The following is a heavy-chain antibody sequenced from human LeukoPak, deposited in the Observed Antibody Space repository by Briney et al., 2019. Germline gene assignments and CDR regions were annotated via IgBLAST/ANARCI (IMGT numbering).Heavy chain of an antibody. CDR3: ARDLYGGGTNAFDI. CDR1: GYTFTGYY. CDR2: INPNSGVT. V-gene: IGHV1-2*02. J-gene: IGHJ3*02. D-gene: IGHD1-1*01. Sequence: ASVKVSCKASGYTFTGYYIHWVRQAPGQGLEWMGWINPNSGVTHYPQKFQGRVTLTRDTSIRTAYMEVSSLRSDDTAVYYCARDLYGGGTNAFDIWGQGTMVTVSS.